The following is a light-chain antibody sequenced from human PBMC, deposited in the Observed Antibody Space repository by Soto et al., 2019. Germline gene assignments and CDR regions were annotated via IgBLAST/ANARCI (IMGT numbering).Light chain of an antibody. CDR3: SSYTTRSTVV. J-gene: IGLJ2*01. CDR1: SSDVGGYNY. V-gene: IGLV2-14*01. Sequence: QSVLTQPASVSGSPGQSITISCTGTSSDVGGYNYVSWFQQHPGKAPNLMIYDVYRRPSGVSSRFSGSKSGNTASLTISGRQAEDEADYYCSSYTTRSTVVFGGGTKLTV. CDR2: DVY.